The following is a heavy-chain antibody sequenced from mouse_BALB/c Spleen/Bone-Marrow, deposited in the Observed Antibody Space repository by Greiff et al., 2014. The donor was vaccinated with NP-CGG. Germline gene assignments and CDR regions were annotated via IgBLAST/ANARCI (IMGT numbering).Heavy chain of an antibody. Sequence: QVQLKQSGAELVRPGASVKPSCKASGNTFTNYWMSWVKQRPEQGLEWIGRIDPDDSETHYNQKFKDKAILTVDKSSSTAYMQLSSLTSEDSAVYYCVHFGFAYWGQGTLVTVSA. CDR2: IDPDDSET. CDR3: VHFGFAY. V-gene: IGHV1-52*01. CDR1: GNTFTNYW. J-gene: IGHJ3*01.